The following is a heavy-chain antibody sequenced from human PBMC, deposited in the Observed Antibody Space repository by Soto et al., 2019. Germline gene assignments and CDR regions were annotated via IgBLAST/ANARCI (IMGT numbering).Heavy chain of an antibody. D-gene: IGHD3-22*01. CDR2: IIPIFGTA. CDR1: GSTFSSYA. CDR3: ARGPYDSSGYYYGSSSYFDY. Sequence: SVKVSCKASGSTFSSYAISWVRQAPGQGLEWMGGIIPIFGTANYAQKFQGRVTITADESTSTAYMELSSLRSEDTAVYYCARGPYDSSGYYYGSSSYFDYWGQGTLVTVSS. V-gene: IGHV1-69*13. J-gene: IGHJ4*02.